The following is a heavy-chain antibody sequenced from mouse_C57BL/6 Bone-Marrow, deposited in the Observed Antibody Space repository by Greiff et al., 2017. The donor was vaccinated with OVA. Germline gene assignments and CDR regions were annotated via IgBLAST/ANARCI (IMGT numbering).Heavy chain of an antibody. J-gene: IGHJ2*01. Sequence: VQLQQPGAELVMPGASVKLSCKASGYTFTSYLMHWVKQRPGQGLEWIGEIDPSDSYTNYNQKFKGKSTLTVDKSSSTAYMQLRSLTSEDSAVYDCAGGGDYDYFDYWGQGTTLTVSS. V-gene: IGHV1-69*01. CDR3: AGGGDYDYFDY. CDR2: IDPSDSYT. CDR1: GYTFTSYL. D-gene: IGHD2-4*01.